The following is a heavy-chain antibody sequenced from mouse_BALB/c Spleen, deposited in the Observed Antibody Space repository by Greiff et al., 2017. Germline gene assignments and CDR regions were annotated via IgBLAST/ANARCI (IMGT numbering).Heavy chain of an antibody. J-gene: IGHJ4*01. CDR1: GYSITSDYA. D-gene: IGHD4-1*01. Sequence: EVQLQESGPGLVKPSQSLSLTCTVTGYSITSDYAWNWIRQSPGNKLEWMGYISYSGSTSYNPSLKSRISITRDTSKNQFFLQLNSVTTEDTATYYCARDWDAMDYWGQGTSVTVSS. CDR2: ISYSGST. V-gene: IGHV3-2*02. CDR3: ARDWDAMDY.